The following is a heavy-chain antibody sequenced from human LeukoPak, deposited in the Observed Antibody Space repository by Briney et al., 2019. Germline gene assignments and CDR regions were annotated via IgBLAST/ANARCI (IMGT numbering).Heavy chain of an antibody. CDR2: ISYDGSNK. J-gene: IGHJ4*02. CDR1: GFTFSSYA. V-gene: IGHV3-30*04. Sequence: GGSLRLSCAASGFTFSSYAMHWVRQAPGKGLEWVAVISYDGSNKYYADSVKGRFTISRDNSKNTLYLQMNSLRAEDTAVYYCAKVYDSSGYSLFDYWGQGTLVTVSS. CDR3: AKVYDSSGYSLFDY. D-gene: IGHD3-22*01.